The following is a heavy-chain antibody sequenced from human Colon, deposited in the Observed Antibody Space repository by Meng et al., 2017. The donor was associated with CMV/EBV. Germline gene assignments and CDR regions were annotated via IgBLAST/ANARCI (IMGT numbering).Heavy chain of an antibody. Sequence: AASGFTFSYSWMNWVRLAPGKGLEWVSRILTITEGGATDYVAPVKGRFTISRDDSRNTVYLQMNSLKAEDTGVYYCTSGNGKSDCDYWGQGTLVTVSS. V-gene: IGHV3-15*07. CDR2: ILTITEGGAT. CDR1: GFTFSYSW. CDR3: TSGNGKSDCDY. J-gene: IGHJ4*02.